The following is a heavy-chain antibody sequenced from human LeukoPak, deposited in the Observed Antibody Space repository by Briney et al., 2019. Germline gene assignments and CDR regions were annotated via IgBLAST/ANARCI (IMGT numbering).Heavy chain of an antibody. J-gene: IGHJ4*02. CDR3: AKVGYGSGSFDY. V-gene: IGHV3-7*01. D-gene: IGHD3-10*01. CDR1: GFTFSSYW. Sequence: GGSLRLSCAASGFTFSSYWMSWVRQAPGKGLEWVANINQDGREKYYVDSVKGRFTISRDNAKSSLFLQMNSLRAEDTAVYYCAKVGYGSGSFDYWGQGTLVTVSS. CDR2: INQDGREK.